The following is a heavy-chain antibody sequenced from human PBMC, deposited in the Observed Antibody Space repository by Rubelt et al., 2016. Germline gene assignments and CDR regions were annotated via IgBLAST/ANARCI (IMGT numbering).Heavy chain of an antibody. J-gene: IGHJ3*02. D-gene: IGHD2-15*01. V-gene: IGHV3-11*01. Sequence: YYADSVKGRFTISRDNAKNSLYLQMNSLRAEDTAVYYCARARCSGGSCYSGFAFDIWGQGTMVTVSS. CDR3: ARARCSGGSCYSGFAFDI.